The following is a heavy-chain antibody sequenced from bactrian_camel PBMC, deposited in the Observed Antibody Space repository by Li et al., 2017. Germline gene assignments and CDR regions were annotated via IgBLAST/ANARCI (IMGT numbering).Heavy chain of an antibody. V-gene: IGHV3-2*01. CDR1: GITLFSGYD. J-gene: IGHJ4*01. CDR2: IGVSNDA. D-gene: IGHD3*01. Sequence: HVQLVESGGGLVQPGGSLRLSCAASGITLFSGYDFYWVRQAPGKGLEWVSSIGVSNDAYYSHSVKGRFTISRDNAGNTLYLQMDSLKTEDTAMYFCAAARLVYSRNLLLANEYKHWGQGTQVTVS. CDR3: AAARLVYSRNLLLANEYKH.